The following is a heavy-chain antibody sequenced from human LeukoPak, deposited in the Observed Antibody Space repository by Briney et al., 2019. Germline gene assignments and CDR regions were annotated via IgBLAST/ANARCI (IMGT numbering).Heavy chain of an antibody. CDR1: GGSISSYY. Sequence: SETLSLTCTVSGGSISSYYWSWTRQPPGKGLEWIGYIYYSGSTNYNPSLKSRVTISVDTSKNQFSLKLSSVTAADTAVYYCAGANWKHWFDPWGQGTLVTVSS. V-gene: IGHV4-59*01. CDR3: AGANWKHWFDP. D-gene: IGHD1-20*01. CDR2: IYYSGST. J-gene: IGHJ5*02.